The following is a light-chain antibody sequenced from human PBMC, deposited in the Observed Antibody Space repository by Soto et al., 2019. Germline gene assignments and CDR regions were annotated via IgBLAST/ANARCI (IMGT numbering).Light chain of an antibody. J-gene: IGKJ1*01. CDR1: QSISSW. V-gene: IGKV1-5*03. CDR2: KAS. Sequence: DFQMTQSPSTLSASVGDRVTITCRASQSISSWLAWYQQKPGKAPKLLIYKASNLKSGVPSRFSGSGSGTEFTLTISSLQPDDFATYYCQQYTISCTFGQGNKVEIK. CDR3: QQYTISCT.